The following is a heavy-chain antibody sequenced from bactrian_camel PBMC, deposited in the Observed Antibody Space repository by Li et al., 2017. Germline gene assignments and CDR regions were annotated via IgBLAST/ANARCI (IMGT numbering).Heavy chain of an antibody. CDR3: GIDPARGSCYGPRRRSLTY. V-gene: IGHV3S53*01. CDR1: GTPNC. CDR2: IDSGGST. D-gene: IGHD5*01. Sequence: VQLVESGGDSVQPGGSLRLSCVASGTPNCMGWFRQAPGKEREWVAGIDSGGSTSYSESVQGRFTISKDNAKNTLYLQLNSLKPEDTAMYFCGIDPARGSCYGPRRRSLTYWGQGTQVTVS. J-gene: IGHJ4*01.